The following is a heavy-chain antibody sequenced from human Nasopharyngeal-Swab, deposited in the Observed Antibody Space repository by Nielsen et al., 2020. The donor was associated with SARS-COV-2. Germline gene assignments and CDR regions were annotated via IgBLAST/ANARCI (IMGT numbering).Heavy chain of an antibody. J-gene: IGHJ3*02. V-gene: IGHV3-7*03. CDR2: IKQDGSDK. Sequence: GGSLRLSCAASGLTFTNSWMSWVRQAPGKGLEWVANIKQDGSDKYYVDSVKGRFTISRDNSKNTLYLQMNSLRAEDTAVYYCAKKLENILRYFDWLLDAFDIWGQGTMVTVSS. CDR1: GLTFTNSW. CDR3: AKKLENILRYFDWLLDAFDI. D-gene: IGHD3-9*01.